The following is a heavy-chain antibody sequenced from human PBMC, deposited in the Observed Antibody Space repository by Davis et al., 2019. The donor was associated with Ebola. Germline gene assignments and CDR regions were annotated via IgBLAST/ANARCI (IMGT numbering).Heavy chain of an antibody. CDR2: INHSGST. J-gene: IGHJ6*01. V-gene: IGHV4-34*01. CDR1: GGSFSGYY. CDR3: FLQEHL. Sequence: SETLSLTCAVYGGSFSGYYWSWIRQPPGKGLEWIGEINHSGSTNYNPSLKSRVTISVDTSKNQFSLKLSLHQGPIGLPPGTFLQEHLWG.